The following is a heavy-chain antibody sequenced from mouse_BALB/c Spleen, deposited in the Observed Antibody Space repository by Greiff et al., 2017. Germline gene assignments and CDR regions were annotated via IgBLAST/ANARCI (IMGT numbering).Heavy chain of an antibody. V-gene: IGHV2-2*02. CDR1: GFSLTSYG. J-gene: IGHJ2*01. CDR3: ARNDKDRYYFDY. D-gene: IGHD2-14*01. Sequence: VKVVESGPGLVQPSQSLSITCTVSGFSLTSYGVHWVRQSPGKGLEWLGVIWSGGSTDYNAAFISRLSISKDNSKSQVFFKMNSLQANDTAIYYCARNDKDRYYFDYWGQGTTLTVSS. CDR2: IWSGGST.